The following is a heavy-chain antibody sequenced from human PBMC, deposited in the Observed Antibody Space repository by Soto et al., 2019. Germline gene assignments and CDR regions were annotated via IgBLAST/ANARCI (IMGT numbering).Heavy chain of an antibody. CDR3: ARDPGSGSYYGWFDP. CDR1: GGSISRYY. Sequence: QVQLQESGPGLVKPSETLSLTCTVSGGSISRYYWNWIRQPPGKGLEWIGYIYYSGSTNYNPSLKSRVTISVDTSQTQFSLKLSSVTAADTAVYYCARDPGSGSYYGWFDPWGQGTLVTVSS. D-gene: IGHD3-10*01. V-gene: IGHV4-59*01. CDR2: IYYSGST. J-gene: IGHJ5*02.